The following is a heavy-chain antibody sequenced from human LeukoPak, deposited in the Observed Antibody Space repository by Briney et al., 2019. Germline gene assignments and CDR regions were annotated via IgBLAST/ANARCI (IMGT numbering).Heavy chain of an antibody. Sequence: GGSLRLSCEASGFIFSNFDMHWLRQATGEGLEWVSAIGTAGDTYYPDSVKGRFTISRDNAKNSFHLQMNNLRPEDTAVYYCSRGGAPAGFAYDIWGHGTVVTVSS. CDR2: IGTAGDT. J-gene: IGHJ3*02. D-gene: IGHD2-2*01. CDR3: SRGGAPAGFAYDI. V-gene: IGHV3-13*01. CDR1: GFIFSNFD.